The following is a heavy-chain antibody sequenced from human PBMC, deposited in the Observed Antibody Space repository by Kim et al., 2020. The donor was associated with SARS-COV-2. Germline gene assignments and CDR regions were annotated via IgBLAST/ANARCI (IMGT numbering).Heavy chain of an antibody. CDR1: EYTFTSYL. CDR2: INPSADDT. Sequence: ASVKVSCKASEYTFTSYLIHWVRQAPGQGLEWMGIINPSADDTRYAQKFKGRVTMTRDTSTNIIYMELSSLKSDDTAVYYCAGEITATQGAGDLDVWGQGTTVIVSS. J-gene: IGHJ6*02. CDR3: AGEITATQGAGDLDV. D-gene: IGHD4-17*01. V-gene: IGHV1-46*01.